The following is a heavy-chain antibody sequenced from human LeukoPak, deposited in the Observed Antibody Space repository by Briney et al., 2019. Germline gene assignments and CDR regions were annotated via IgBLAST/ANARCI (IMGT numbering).Heavy chain of an antibody. CDR3: ARSHDPSYSGSLPYYFDY. CDR2: ISYDGSNK. Sequence: PGRSLRLSCAASGFTFSSYGMNWVRQAPGKGLEWVAVISYDGSNKYYADSVKGRFTISRDNSKNTLFVQMSSLRAEDTAVYYCARSHDPSYSGSLPYYFDYWGQGTLVTVSS. J-gene: IGHJ4*02. V-gene: IGHV3-30*03. D-gene: IGHD6-13*01. CDR1: GFTFSSYG.